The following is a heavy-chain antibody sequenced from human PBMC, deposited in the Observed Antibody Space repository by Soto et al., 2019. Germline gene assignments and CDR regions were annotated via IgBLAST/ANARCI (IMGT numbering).Heavy chain of an antibody. Sequence: QVQLQESGPGLVKPSETLSLTCTVSGGSVSSGSYYWSWIRQPPGKGLEWIGYIYYSGSTNYNPSLKSRVTISVDTSKNQFSLKLSSVTAADTAVYYCARFTVVRGVDYYGMDVWGQGTTVTVSS. D-gene: IGHD3-10*01. CDR1: GGSVSSGSYY. CDR2: IYYSGST. V-gene: IGHV4-61*01. J-gene: IGHJ6*02. CDR3: ARFTVVRGVDYYGMDV.